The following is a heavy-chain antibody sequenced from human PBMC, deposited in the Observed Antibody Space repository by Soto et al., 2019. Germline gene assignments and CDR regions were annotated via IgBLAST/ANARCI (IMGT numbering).Heavy chain of an antibody. CDR2: ISGSGGST. Sequence: EVQLLESGGGLVQPGGSLRLSCAASGFTFSSYAMSWVRQAPGKGLEWVSAISGSGGSTYYADSVKGRFTISRDNSKNTLYLQMNSLRAEDTAVYYCAKDKTQATGYSSSWPSWFLVGRMDVWGQGTTVTVSS. J-gene: IGHJ6*02. CDR3: AKDKTQATGYSSSWPSWFLVGRMDV. D-gene: IGHD6-13*01. CDR1: GFTFSSYA. V-gene: IGHV3-23*01.